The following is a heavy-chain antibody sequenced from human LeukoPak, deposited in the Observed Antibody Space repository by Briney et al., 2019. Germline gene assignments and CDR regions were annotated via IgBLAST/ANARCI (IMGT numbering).Heavy chain of an antibody. Sequence: SVKVSCKASGGTFSSYAISWVRQAPGQGLEWMGGIIPIFGTANYAQKFQGRVTITADKSTSTAYMELSSLRFEDTAVYYCARVRREVRGVSRNYFDYWGQGTLVTVSS. D-gene: IGHD3-10*01. V-gene: IGHV1-69*06. CDR2: IIPIFGTA. J-gene: IGHJ4*02. CDR1: GGTFSSYA. CDR3: ARVRREVRGVSRNYFDY.